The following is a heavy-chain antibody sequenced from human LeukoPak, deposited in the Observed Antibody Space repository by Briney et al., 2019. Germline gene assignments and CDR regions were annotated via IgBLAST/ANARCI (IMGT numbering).Heavy chain of an antibody. D-gene: IGHD3-3*01. V-gene: IGHV4-39*01. Sequence: SETLSLTCTVSGGSISSYSYYWGWIRQPPGKGLEWIGSLYYMGSSYYNPSLKSRVTISVDTSNNHFSLRLSSVTAADTAVDYCARHDVWSGYYFAGSFDYWGQGILITVSS. J-gene: IGHJ4*02. CDR1: GGSISSYSYY. CDR3: ARHDVWSGYYFAGSFDY. CDR2: LYYMGSS.